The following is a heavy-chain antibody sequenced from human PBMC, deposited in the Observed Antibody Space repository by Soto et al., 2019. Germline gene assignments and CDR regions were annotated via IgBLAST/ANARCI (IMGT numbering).Heavy chain of an antibody. CDR1: GFTFSYYS. D-gene: IGHD3-10*01. Sequence: EVQLVESGGGLVKPGESLRVSCAASGFTFSYYSLHWVLQAPGKGREWVSSISGSSTYIYYAYRVKGRFTISRDSSDNTVYLQMNSLKAEDTAVYYCARGGIGMVRTFDHWGQGTLVTVSS. V-gene: IGHV3-21*04. CDR2: ISGSSTYI. J-gene: IGHJ4*02. CDR3: ARGGIGMVRTFDH.